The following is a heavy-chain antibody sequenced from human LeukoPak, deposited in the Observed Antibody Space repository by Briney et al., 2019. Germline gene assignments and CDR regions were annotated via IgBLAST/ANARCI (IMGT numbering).Heavy chain of an antibody. D-gene: IGHD3-10*01. V-gene: IGHV5-10-1*01. CDR2: IDPSDSYT. CDR3: AKELITRLEGHAFDI. J-gene: IGHJ3*02. CDR1: GYSFTSYW. Sequence: GESLKISCKGTGYSFTSYWISWVRQMPGKGLEWMGRIDPSDSYTDYSPSFQGHVTISADKSISTAYLQWSSLKTSDTAMYYCAKELITRLEGHAFDIWGQGTMVTVSS.